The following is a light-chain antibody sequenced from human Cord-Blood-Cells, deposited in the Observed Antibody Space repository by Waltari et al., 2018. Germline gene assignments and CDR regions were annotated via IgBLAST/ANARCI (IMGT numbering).Light chain of an antibody. CDR3: SSYTSSSTPYNV. V-gene: IGLV2-14*01. CDR2: DVS. Sequence: QSALTQPASVFGSPGQSITISCTGTSSDVGGYNYVSWYQQHPGQAPKLMNYDVSNRPSCVSNRFSGSKSGNTASLTSSGLQAENEADYYCSSYTSSSTPYNVFGTGTKVTVL. CDR1: SSDVGGYNY. J-gene: IGLJ1*01.